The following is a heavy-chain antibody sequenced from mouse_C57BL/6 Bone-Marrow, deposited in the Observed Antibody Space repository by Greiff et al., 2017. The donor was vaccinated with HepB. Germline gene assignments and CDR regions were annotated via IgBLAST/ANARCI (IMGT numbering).Heavy chain of an antibody. CDR1: GYTFTSYW. CDR3: ARSYGYDWFAY. CDR2: IDPSDSYT. J-gene: IGHJ3*01. Sequence: VQLQQPGAELVMPGASVKLSCKASGYTFTSYWMHWVKQRPGQGLEWIGEIDPSDSYTNYNQKFKGKSTLTVDKSSSTAYMQLSSLTSEDSAVYYCARSYGYDWFAYWGQGTLVTVSA. D-gene: IGHD2-2*01. V-gene: IGHV1-69*01.